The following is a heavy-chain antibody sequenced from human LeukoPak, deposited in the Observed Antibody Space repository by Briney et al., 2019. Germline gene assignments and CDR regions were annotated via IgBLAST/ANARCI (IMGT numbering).Heavy chain of an antibody. CDR1: GGTFSSYA. J-gene: IGHJ5*02. D-gene: IGHD3-10*01. Sequence: ASVKVPCKASGGTFSSYAISWVRQAPGQGLEWMGRIIPILGIANYAQKFQGRVTMTRDTSTSTVYMELSSLRSEDTAVYYCARDVRCITMVRGGWFDPWGQGTLVTVSS. V-gene: IGHV1-69*04. CDR3: ARDVRCITMVRGGWFDP. CDR2: IIPILGIA.